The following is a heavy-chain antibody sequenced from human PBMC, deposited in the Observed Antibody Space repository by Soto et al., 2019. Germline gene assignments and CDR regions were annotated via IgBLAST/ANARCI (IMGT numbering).Heavy chain of an antibody. Sequence: EVQLVESGGGLVKPGGSLRLSCAASGLTFSSFAMSWVRQAPGKGLEWVSGISGSGGRTNHADSVKGRFIISRDNSKNMLYLQMNSVRAEDTAVYYCAKGRSSSPTPQFYYSHMDVWGPGTTVTVSS. V-gene: IGHV3-23*04. CDR3: AKGRSSSPTPQFYYSHMDV. D-gene: IGHD6-13*01. CDR1: GLTFSSFA. CDR2: ISGSGGRT. J-gene: IGHJ6*02.